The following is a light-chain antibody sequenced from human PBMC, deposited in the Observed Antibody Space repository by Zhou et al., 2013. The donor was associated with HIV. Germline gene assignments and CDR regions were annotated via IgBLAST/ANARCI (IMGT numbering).Light chain of an antibody. CDR3: QQSYSTPRA. CDR1: QSIGGY. Sequence: DIQMTQSPSTLSASVGDRVTITCRASQSIGGYLAWYQQKPGQAPKVLIYRASTLQEGVPSRFSGSGFGTDFTLTISSLQPEDFATYYCQQSYSTPRAFGQGTKVEIK. CDR2: RAS. J-gene: IGKJ1*01. V-gene: IGKV1-39*01.